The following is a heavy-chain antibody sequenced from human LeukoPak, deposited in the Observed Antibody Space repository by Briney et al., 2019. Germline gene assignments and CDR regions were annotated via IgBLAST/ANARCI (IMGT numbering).Heavy chain of an antibody. Sequence: GGSLRLSCAASGFTFSSYRMHWVRQAPGKGLEWLAIISYDGSEKHYADSVKGRFTISRDNSKNTLYMEMNSLRPEDTAVYYCARIAVTGTGGPFDYWGQGTLVTVSS. D-gene: IGHD6-19*01. V-gene: IGHV3-30-3*01. CDR1: GFTFSSYR. CDR2: ISYDGSEK. J-gene: IGHJ4*02. CDR3: ARIAVTGTGGPFDY.